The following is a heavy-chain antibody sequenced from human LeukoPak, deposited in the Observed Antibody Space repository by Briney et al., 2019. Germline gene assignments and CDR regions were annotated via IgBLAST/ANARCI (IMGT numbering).Heavy chain of an antibody. D-gene: IGHD6-6*01. J-gene: IGHJ4*02. CDR2: IYSGGST. CDR1: GFTVSSNY. Sequence: GGSLRLSCAASGFTVSSNYMSWVRQAPGKGLEWVSVIYSGGSTYYADSVKGRFTISRDNSKNTLYLQMNSLRAEDTAVYYCAREQYSSSSYFDYWGQGTLVTVSS. V-gene: IGHV3-53*01. CDR3: AREQYSSSSYFDY.